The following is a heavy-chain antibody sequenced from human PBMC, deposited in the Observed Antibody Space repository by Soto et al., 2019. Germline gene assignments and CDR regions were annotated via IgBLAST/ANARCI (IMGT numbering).Heavy chain of an antibody. V-gene: IGHV4-34*01. J-gene: IGHJ6*03. CDR1: GGSFSGYY. CDR3: ARGVSGGYYYYLDV. Sequence: ASETLSLTCAVYGGSFSGYYWSWIRQPPGKGLEWIGEINHSGSTNYNPSLKSRVTISVDTSKNQFSLKLSSVTAADTAVYYCARGVSGGYYYYLDVWGKGTTVTVSS. D-gene: IGHD3-16*01. CDR2: INHSGST.